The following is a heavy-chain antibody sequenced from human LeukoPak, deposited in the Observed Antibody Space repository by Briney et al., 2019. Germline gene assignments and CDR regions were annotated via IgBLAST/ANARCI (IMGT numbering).Heavy chain of an antibody. CDR1: GGSISSYY. Sequence: SETLSLTCTVSGGSISSYYWSWIRQPPGKGLEWIGYIYYSGSTTYNPSLKSRVTMSVDTSKNQFSLKLSSVTAADTAVYYCARDSRYSDTSGYYYSHYYMDVWGKGTTATVSS. CDR3: ARDSRYSDTSGYYYSHYYMDV. D-gene: IGHD3-22*01. CDR2: IYYSGST. V-gene: IGHV4-59*01. J-gene: IGHJ6*03.